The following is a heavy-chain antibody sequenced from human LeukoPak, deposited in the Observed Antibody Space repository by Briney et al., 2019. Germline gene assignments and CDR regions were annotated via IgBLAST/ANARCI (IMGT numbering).Heavy chain of an antibody. J-gene: IGHJ4*02. CDR2: IYSGGST. V-gene: IGHV3-53*01. CDR3: ARDPGYYYDSSGI. D-gene: IGHD3-22*01. CDR1: GFSFSNFW. Sequence: GESLRLSCVASGFSFSNFWMSWVRQAPGKGLEWVSVIYSGGSTYYADSVKGRFTISRDNSKNTLYLQMNSLRAEDTAVYYCARDPGYYYDSSGIWGQGTLVTVSS.